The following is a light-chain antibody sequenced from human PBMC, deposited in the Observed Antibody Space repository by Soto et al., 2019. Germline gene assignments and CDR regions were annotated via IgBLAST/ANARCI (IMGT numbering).Light chain of an antibody. CDR2: ATS. Sequence: EVVMTQSPGTLSVSLGERATLSCRASQTVSSKLSWYQQRPGQAPRLLIYATSTRATGIPARFSGSGSGTEFTLTISSLQSEDFAVYYCHQYSDWPLTFGGGTKVEIK. CDR1: QTVSSK. J-gene: IGKJ4*01. CDR3: HQYSDWPLT. V-gene: IGKV3-15*01.